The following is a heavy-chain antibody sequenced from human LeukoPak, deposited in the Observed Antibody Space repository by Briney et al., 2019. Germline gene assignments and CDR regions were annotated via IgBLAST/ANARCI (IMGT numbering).Heavy chain of an antibody. J-gene: IGHJ6*03. V-gene: IGHV3-9*01. CDR1: GFTFDDYA. CDR2: ISWNSGSI. Sequence: GGSLRLSCAASGFTFDDYAMHWVRQAPGKGLEWVSGISWNSGSIGYADSVKGRFTISRDNAKNSLYLQMNSLRAEDTALYYCAKDRGTGTTGYYYYMDVWDKGTTVTVSS. D-gene: IGHD1-7*01. CDR3: AKDRGTGTTGYYYYMDV.